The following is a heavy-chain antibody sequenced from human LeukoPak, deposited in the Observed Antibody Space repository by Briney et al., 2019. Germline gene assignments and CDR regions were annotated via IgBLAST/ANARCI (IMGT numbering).Heavy chain of an antibody. CDR3: AGLGYGANFIHY. CDR1: GYTYTNYG. J-gene: IGHJ4*02. V-gene: IGHV1-18*01. D-gene: IGHD4-23*01. Sequence: PKASVKVSCKASGYTYTNYGISWVRQAPGQGLEWMGWISPCNGNTHYAQKFQGRVTMTTDTSTSTVYMELRSLRSDDTAVYYCAGLGYGANFIHYWGQGTLVTVSS. CDR2: ISPCNGNT.